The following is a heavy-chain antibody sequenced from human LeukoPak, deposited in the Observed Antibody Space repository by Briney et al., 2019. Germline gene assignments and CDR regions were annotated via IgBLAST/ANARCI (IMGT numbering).Heavy chain of an antibody. CDR3: ARSRIKSYYYYYVDV. D-gene: IGHD3-10*01. J-gene: IGHJ6*03. V-gene: IGHV1-2*02. CDR2: INPNSGGT. CDR1: GYTFTGYH. Sequence: ASVKVSCKASGYTFTGYHMHWVRQAPGQGLEWMGWINPNSGGTNYAQKFQGRVTMTRDTSISTAYMELSRLRSDDTAVYYCARSRIKSYYYYYVDVWGKGTTVTVSS.